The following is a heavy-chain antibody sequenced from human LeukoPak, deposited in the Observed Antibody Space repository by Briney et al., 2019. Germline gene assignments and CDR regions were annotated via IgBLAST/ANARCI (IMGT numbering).Heavy chain of an antibody. CDR3: ARVRGSSGWYVWAFDI. D-gene: IGHD6-19*01. Sequence: GASVKVSCKASGYTFTGYYMHWVRQAPGQGLEWMGWINPNSGGTNYAQKFQGRVTMTRDMSISTAYMELSRLRSDDTAVYYCARVRGSSGWYVWAFDIWGQGTMVTVSS. CDR2: INPNSGGT. CDR1: GYTFTGYY. V-gene: IGHV1-2*02. J-gene: IGHJ3*02.